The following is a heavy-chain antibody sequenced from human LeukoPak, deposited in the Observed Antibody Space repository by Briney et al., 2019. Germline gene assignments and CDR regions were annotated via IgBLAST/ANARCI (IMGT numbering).Heavy chain of an antibody. J-gene: IGHJ6*02. CDR2: MNPNSGNT. D-gene: IGHD3-9*01. CDR3: ARTGLYDILTGYYWDYYYGMDV. CDR1: GYTFTSYD. Sequence: ASVKVSCKASGYTFTSYDINWVRQATGQGLEWMGWMNPNSGNTGYAQKFQGRVTMTRNTSISTAYMELRSLRSEDTAVYYCARTGLYDILTGYYWDYYYGMDVWGQGTTVTVSS. V-gene: IGHV1-8*01.